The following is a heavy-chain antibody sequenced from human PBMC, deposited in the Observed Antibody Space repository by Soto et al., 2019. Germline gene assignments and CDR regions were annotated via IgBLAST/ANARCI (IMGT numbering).Heavy chain of an antibody. CDR2: ISYDGSNK. D-gene: IGHD1-26*01. CDR3: AKDISGASWFDP. CDR1: GFTFSSYG. J-gene: IGHJ5*02. V-gene: IGHV3-30*18. Sequence: GGSLRLSCAASGFTFSSYGMHWVRQAPGKGLEWVAVISYDGSNKYYADSVKGRLTISRDNSKNTLYLQMNSLRAEDTAVYYCAKDISGASWFDPWGQGTLVTVSS.